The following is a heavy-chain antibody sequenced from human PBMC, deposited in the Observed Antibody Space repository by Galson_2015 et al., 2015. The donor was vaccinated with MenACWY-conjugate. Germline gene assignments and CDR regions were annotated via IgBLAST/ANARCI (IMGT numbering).Heavy chain of an antibody. CDR1: ASTFTNAY. Sequence: SLRLSCAGSASTFTNAYMSWVRQAPGKGLEWVGRLKSQTDGRKTDYAAPVKGRFTISRDDSKNTLYLQMSSLKIEDTAVYYCTTHKPDSWGGLLFHFYMDVWQRDHGHRLL. CDR2: LKSQTDGRKT. D-gene: IGHD2-21*01. J-gene: IGHJ6*03. V-gene: IGHV3-15*01. CDR3: TTHKPDSWGGLLFHFYMDV.